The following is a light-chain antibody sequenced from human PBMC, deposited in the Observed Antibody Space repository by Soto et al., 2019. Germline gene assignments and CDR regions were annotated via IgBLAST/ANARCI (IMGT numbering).Light chain of an antibody. CDR1: SSDVGSYNL. J-gene: IGLJ1*01. Sequence: QSALTQPASVSGSPGQSIAVSCTGTSSDVGSYNLVSWYQQHPGKAPKLLIYEDNKRPSGVSDRFSGSKSGNTASLTISGLQTEDEADYYCCSYADTSTYVFGTGTKVT. CDR2: EDN. CDR3: CSYADTSTYV. V-gene: IGLV2-23*01.